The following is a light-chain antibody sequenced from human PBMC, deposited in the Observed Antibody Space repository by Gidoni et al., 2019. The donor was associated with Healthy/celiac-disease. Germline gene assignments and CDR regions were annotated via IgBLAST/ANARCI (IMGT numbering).Light chain of an antibody. CDR1: QGISSY. CDR3: HQYYSYPRT. Sequence: IRITQDPSSLSASTGDRVTIPCRASQGISSYLAWYQQKPGKAPKLLIYAASTFQRGVPSRFSGSGSGTDFTLTISCLQSEDFATYYCHQYYSYPRTFGGGTKVEIK. CDR2: AAS. V-gene: IGKV1-8*01. J-gene: IGKJ4*01.